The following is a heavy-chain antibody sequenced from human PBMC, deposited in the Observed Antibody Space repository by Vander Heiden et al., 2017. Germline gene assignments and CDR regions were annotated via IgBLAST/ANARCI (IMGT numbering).Heavy chain of an antibody. J-gene: IGHJ5*02. D-gene: IGHD4-17*01. CDR1: GGSFSGYY. CDR3: ARGKGDYAVEIWVDP. CDR2: INPSGSN. V-gene: IGHV4-34*01. Sequence: ADYGGSFSGYYWSWIRQPPGKGLEWIGEINPSGSNKSNPDRKSRVTISVDTSKDQFSLKLSSVTAADTAVYYCARGKGDYAVEIWVDPLGQGTRATVPS.